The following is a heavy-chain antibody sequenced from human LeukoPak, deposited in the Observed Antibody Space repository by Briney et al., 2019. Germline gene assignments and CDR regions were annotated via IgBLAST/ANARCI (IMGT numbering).Heavy chain of an antibody. J-gene: IGHJ4*02. V-gene: IGHV3-7*01. CDR2: IKQDGSEK. D-gene: IGHD3-16*01. CDR1: GFIFNNYW. CDR3: VRDGGPFYFDL. Sequence: LTGGSLRLSCAASGFIFNNYWMSWVRRAPGKGLEWVVNIKQDGSEKYSVDSVKGRFTMSRDNAKNSLYLQMNSLRAEDTAVYYCVRDGGPFYFDLWGQGTLVTVSS.